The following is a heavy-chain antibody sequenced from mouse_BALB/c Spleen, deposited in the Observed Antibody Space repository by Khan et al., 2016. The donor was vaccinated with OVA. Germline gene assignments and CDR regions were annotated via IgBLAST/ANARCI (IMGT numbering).Heavy chain of an antibody. CDR1: GYTFTSYT. CDR2: INPSSGYT. CDR3: AMKSTRVSY. Sequence: QVQLKQSGAELVKPAASVKLSCKASGYTFTSYTMHWVKQRPGQGLEWIGYINPSSGYTKYNQKFKDKATLTADKSSSTAYMQLSSLTSEDSAVYCCAMKSTRVSYWGQGTTLTVSS. J-gene: IGHJ2*01. V-gene: IGHV1-4*01.